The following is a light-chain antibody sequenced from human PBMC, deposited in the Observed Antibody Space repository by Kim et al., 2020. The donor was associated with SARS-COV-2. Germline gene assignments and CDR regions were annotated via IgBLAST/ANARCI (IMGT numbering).Light chain of an antibody. Sequence: EIVLTQSPGTLSLSQGERATLSCRASQSVSSSYLAWYQQKPGQAPRLLIDGASSRATGIPDRFSGSGSGTDFTLTISRLEPEDFAVYYCQQYGTSPWTFGQGTKVDIK. V-gene: IGKV3-20*01. CDR1: QSVSSSY. CDR2: GAS. CDR3: QQYGTSPWT. J-gene: IGKJ1*01.